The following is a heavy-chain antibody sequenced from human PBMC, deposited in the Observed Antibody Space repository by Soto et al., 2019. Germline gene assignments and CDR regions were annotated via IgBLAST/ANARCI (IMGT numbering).Heavy chain of an antibody. CDR1: GFIFTTSD. CDR3: AKGGGGDHGY. CDR2: ITITGDTT. D-gene: IGHD2-21*02. V-gene: IGHV3-23*04. Sequence: EVQLVESEGGLVQPGGSLRLSCEASGFIFTTSDMSWVRQAPGKGLEWISSITITGDTTHYADSVKGRFTISRDNSRKPVYLQMNSPRVDDPAVYYCAKGGGGDHGYWGQGTLVAVSS. J-gene: IGHJ4*02.